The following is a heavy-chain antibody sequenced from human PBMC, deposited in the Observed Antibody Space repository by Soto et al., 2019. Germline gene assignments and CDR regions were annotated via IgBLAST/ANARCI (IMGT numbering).Heavy chain of an antibody. V-gene: IGHV1-69*13. CDR1: GGTFSSYA. CDR2: IIPIFGTA. Sequence: SVKVSCKASGGTFSSYAISWVRQAPGQGLEWMGGIIPIFGTANYAQKFQGRVTITADESTSTAYMELSSLRSEDTAVYYCARGGLDQRPFDYWGQGTLVTVSS. D-gene: IGHD1-1*01. J-gene: IGHJ4*02. CDR3: ARGGLDQRPFDY.